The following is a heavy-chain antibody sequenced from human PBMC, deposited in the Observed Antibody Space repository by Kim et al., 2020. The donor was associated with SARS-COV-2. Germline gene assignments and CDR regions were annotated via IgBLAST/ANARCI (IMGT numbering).Heavy chain of an antibody. V-gene: IGHV4-39*01. CDR3: ARIYSSYFYLDV. D-gene: IGHD2-15*01. Sequence: SETLSLTCTVSGGSLSRSGDHWGLGWIRQPPEKGLEWIGNIYSSGSTFYNPSLKSRVTMSADTSKNEVSLRLSSVTAAATAVYYCARIYSSYFYLDVWG. CDR2: IYSSGST. CDR1: GGSLSRSGDH. J-gene: IGHJ6*03.